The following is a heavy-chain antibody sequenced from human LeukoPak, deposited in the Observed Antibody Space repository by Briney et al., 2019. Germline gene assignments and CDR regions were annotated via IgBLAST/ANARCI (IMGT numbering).Heavy chain of an antibody. CDR1: GFTFSSYS. CDR3: ARDSSSLVHFDY. J-gene: IGHJ4*02. D-gene: IGHD6-13*01. Sequence: PGGSLRLSCAASGFTFSSYSMNWVRQAPGKGLEWVSSISSSSSYIYYADSVKGRFTISRDNAKNSLYLQMNSLRAEDTAVYYCARDSSSLVHFDYWGQGTLVTVSS. CDR2: ISSSSSYI. V-gene: IGHV3-21*01.